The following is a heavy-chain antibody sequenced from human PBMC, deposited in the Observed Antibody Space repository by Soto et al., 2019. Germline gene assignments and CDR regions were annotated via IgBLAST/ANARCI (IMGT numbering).Heavy chain of an antibody. V-gene: IGHV3-23*01. Sequence: GGSLRLSCAASGFTLSSYAMTWVRQAPGKGLEWVSVISRSGGSTNYADSVKGRFTISRDNSKKRLYLQMNSLRAEDTAVYYCAKAICGGDCYPIWYYGMDVWGQGTTVTVSS. J-gene: IGHJ6*02. D-gene: IGHD2-21*02. CDR3: AKAICGGDCYPIWYYGMDV. CDR1: GFTLSSYA. CDR2: ISRSGGST.